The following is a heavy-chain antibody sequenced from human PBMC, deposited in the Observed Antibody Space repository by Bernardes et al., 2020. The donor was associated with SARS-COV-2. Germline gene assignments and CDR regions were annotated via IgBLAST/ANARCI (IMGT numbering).Heavy chain of an antibody. J-gene: IGHJ4*02. D-gene: IGHD6-19*01. Sequence: GASLKISCGCSGYNFNTQWLAWVRHVAGKGLEYMVIIYPGYSETKYGPSFQGRVTISADKSINTVYLQWNRLEASDTAMYYCATSPILSGWPFDHWGQGTLITVSS. CDR3: ATSPILSGWPFDH. CDR2: IYPGYSET. V-gene: IGHV5-51*01. CDR1: GYNFNTQW.